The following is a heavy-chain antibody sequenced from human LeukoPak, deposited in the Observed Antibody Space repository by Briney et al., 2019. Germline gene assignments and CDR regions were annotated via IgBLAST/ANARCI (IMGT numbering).Heavy chain of an antibody. CDR1: GGSFSGYY. V-gene: IGHV4-34*01. CDR3: ARAIAAAGTTDAFDI. J-gene: IGHJ3*02. D-gene: IGHD6-13*01. Sequence: SETLSLTCAVYGGSFSGYYWRWIRQPPGKGLEWIGEINHSGSTNYNPSLKSRVTISVDTSKNQFSLKLSSVTAADTAVYYCARAIAAAGTTDAFDIWGQGTMVTVSS. CDR2: INHSGST.